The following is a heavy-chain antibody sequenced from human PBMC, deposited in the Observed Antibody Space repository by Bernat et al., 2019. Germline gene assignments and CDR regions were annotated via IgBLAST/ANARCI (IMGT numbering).Heavy chain of an antibody. D-gene: IGHD2-15*01. CDR3: ENGYCSGGSCYPGGEY. V-gene: IGHV3-30*18. J-gene: IGHJ4*02. CDR2: ISYDGSNK. Sequence: QVQLVESGGGVVQPGRSLRLSCAASGFTFSSYGMHWVRQAPGKGLEWVAVISYDGSNKYYADSVKGRFTISRDNSKNTLYLQMNSLRAEDTAVYYCENGYCSGGSCYPGGEYWGQGTLVTVSS. CDR1: GFTFSSYG.